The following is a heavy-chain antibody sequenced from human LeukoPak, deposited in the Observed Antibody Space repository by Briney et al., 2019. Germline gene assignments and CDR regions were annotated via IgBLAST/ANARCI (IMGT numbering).Heavy chain of an antibody. CDR1: GFTFDDYA. D-gene: IGHD6-13*01. CDR2: ISWNSGSI. V-gene: IGHV3-9*01. J-gene: IGHJ5*02. CDR3: AKMAAAAVWFDP. Sequence: PGGSLRLSCAASGFTFDDYAMHWVRQAPGKGLEWFSGISWNSGSIGYADSVKGRFTISRDNAKNSLYLQMNSLRAEDTALYYCAKMAAAAVWFDPWGQGTLVTVSS.